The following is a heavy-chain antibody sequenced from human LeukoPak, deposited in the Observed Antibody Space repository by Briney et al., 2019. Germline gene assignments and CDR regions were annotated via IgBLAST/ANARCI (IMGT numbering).Heavy chain of an antibody. Sequence: SETLSLTCTVSGGSISSYYWSWIRQPPGKGLEWIGYIYYSGSTNYNPSLKSRVTISVDTSKNQFSLKLSSVTAADTAVYYCARRAGSGYSSGWYRGGWFDPWGQGTLVTVSS. CDR3: ARRAGSGYSSGWYRGGWFDP. CDR2: IYYSGST. V-gene: IGHV4-59*08. CDR1: GGSISSYY. J-gene: IGHJ5*02. D-gene: IGHD6-19*01.